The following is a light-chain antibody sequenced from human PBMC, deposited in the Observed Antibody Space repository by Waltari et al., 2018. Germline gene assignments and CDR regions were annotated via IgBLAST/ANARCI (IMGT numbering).Light chain of an antibody. CDR3: QQYDGEVVT. CDR1: QMFTSTS. J-gene: IGKJ4*01. V-gene: IGKV3-20*01. CDR2: GTS. Sequence: CRAQQMFTSTSLTWYQQKLGQAPRLLSYGTSSRATGIPDRFSGSGSGTDFTLTISRLEPEDFAVYYCQQYDGEVVTFGGGTKVEI.